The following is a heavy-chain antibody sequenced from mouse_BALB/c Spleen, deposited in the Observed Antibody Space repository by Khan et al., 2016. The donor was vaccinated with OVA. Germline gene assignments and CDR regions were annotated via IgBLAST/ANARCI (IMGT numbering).Heavy chain of an antibody. CDR3: ARPPYFSYTLDY. CDR2: INTYTGEP. CDR1: GYSFTNYG. Sequence: QIQLVQSGPELKKPGETVKISCKASGYSFTNYGITWVKQSPGKALKWMGWINTYTGEPTSADDFKGRFAFSLETSANTAYLQINILKNEDTATYFCARPPYFSYTLDYWGQGTSVTVSS. D-gene: IGHD2-10*01. J-gene: IGHJ4*01. V-gene: IGHV9-3-1*01.